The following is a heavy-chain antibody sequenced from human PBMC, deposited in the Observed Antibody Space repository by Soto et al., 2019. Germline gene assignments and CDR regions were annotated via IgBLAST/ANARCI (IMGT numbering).Heavy chain of an antibody. J-gene: IGHJ4*02. CDR1: GGSISSGDYY. Sequence: SETMCHTWTVSGGSISSGDYYWSWIRQHPGKGLEWIGYIYYSGSTYYNPSLKSRVTISVDTAKNQFSLKLSSVTAAETAVYYFASGSYHYDSTRYYHYSAQRPLVTVSS. V-gene: IGHV4-30-4*01. CDR3: ASGSYHYDSTRYYHY. D-gene: IGHD3-22*01. CDR2: IYYSGST.